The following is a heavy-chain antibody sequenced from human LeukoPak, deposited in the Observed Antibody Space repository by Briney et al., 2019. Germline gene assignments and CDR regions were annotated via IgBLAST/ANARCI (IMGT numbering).Heavy chain of an antibody. J-gene: IGHJ4*02. V-gene: IGHV4-4*02. CDR1: GGSGGSISSSNY. CDR3: ASSHYYGSGSYYGRYFDY. Sequence: PSETLSLTCAVSGGSGGSISSSNYWSWVRQPPGKGLEWIGEIYHSGSTNYNPSLKSRVTISVGTSKNQFSLKLSSVTAADTAVYYCASSHYYGSGSYYGRYFDYWGQGTLVTVSS. D-gene: IGHD3-10*01. CDR2: IYHSGST.